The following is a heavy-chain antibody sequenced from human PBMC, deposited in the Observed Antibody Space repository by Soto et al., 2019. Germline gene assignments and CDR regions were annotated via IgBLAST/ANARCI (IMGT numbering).Heavy chain of an antibody. J-gene: IGHJ3*02. CDR2: IIPIFGTA. D-gene: IGHD3-22*01. Sequence: GTSVKVSCKDSGGTFSSYASSWVRQAPGQGLEWMGGIIPIFGTANYAQKFQGRVTITADESTSTAYMELSSLRSEDTAVYYCASSGYYDSSGSGAFDIWGQGTMVTVSS. CDR1: GGTFSSYA. CDR3: ASSGYYDSSGSGAFDI. V-gene: IGHV1-69*13.